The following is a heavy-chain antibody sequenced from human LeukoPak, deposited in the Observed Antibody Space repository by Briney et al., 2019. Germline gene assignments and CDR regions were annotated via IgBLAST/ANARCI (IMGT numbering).Heavy chain of an antibody. D-gene: IGHD3-16*01. J-gene: IGHJ4*02. Sequence: ASVKVSCKASGYTFTSYYMHWVRQAPGQGLEWMGIINPSGGNTNYAQKLQGRVTTTRDTSTSTAYMELRSLRSDDTAVYYCARSAPWGNEDYWGQGTLVTVSS. CDR3: ARSAPWGNEDY. V-gene: IGHV1-46*01. CDR2: INPSGGNT. CDR1: GYTFTSYY.